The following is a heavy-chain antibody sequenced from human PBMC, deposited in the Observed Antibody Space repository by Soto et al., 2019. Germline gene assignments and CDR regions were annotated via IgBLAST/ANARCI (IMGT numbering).Heavy chain of an antibody. CDR2: ISAYNGNT. V-gene: IGHV1-18*01. CDR3: ARSTVTVTNYYYYMDV. CDR1: GYTFTSYG. J-gene: IGHJ6*03. Sequence: ASVKVSCKASGYTFTSYGISWVRQAPGQGLEWMGWISAYNGNTNYAQKLQGRVTMTTDTSTSTAYMELRSLRSDDTAVYYCARSTVTVTNYYYYMDVWGKGTTVTASS. D-gene: IGHD4-17*01.